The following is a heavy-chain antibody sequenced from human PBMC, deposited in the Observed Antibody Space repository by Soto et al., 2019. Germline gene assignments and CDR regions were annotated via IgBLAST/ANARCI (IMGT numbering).Heavy chain of an antibody. D-gene: IGHD6-19*01. J-gene: IGHJ6*03. CDR2: IKSKTDGGTT. Sequence: PGGSLRLSCAASGFTFSNAWMSWVRQAPGKGLEWVGRIKSKTDGGTTDYAAPVKGRFTISRDDSKNTLYLQMNSLKTEDTAVYYCTTEDKYSSGWQAGYYYYMDVWGKGTTVTVSS. V-gene: IGHV3-15*01. CDR1: GFTFSNAW. CDR3: TTEDKYSSGWQAGYYYYMDV.